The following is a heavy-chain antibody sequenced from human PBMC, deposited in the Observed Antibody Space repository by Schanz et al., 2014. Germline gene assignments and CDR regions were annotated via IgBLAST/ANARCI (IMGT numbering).Heavy chain of an antibody. D-gene: IGHD6-19*01. J-gene: IGHJ3*02. V-gene: IGHV3-30*02. CDR3: AKCIGWYGRCAFDI. Sequence: QVQLVESGGGVVQPGGSLRLSCAASGFTFSSYGMPWVRQAPGKGLEWVAFIRDDGSNKYYGDSVKGRFTISRDNSKNTLYLQMNSLIAEDTAVYYCAKCIGWYGRCAFDIWGQGTMVTVSS. CDR2: IRDDGSNK. CDR1: GFTFSSYG.